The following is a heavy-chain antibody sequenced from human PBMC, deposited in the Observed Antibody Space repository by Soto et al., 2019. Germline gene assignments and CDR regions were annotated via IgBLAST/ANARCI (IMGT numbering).Heavy chain of an antibody. CDR1: GYTFTSYY. J-gene: IGHJ6*02. CDR2: INPSGGST. V-gene: IGHV1-46*01. D-gene: IGHD6-19*01. Sequence: ASVKVSCKASGYTFTSYYMHWVRQAPGQGLEWMGIINPSGGSTSYAQKFQGRVTMTRDTSTSTVYMELSSLRSEDTAVYYCARYLAEAVKRYYYYGMDVWGQGTTVTVSS. CDR3: ARYLAEAVKRYYYYGMDV.